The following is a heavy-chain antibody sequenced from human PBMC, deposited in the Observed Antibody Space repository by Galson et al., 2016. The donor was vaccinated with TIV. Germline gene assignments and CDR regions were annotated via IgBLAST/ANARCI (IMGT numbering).Heavy chain of an antibody. CDR1: GFTFSRYY. J-gene: IGHJ6*02. D-gene: IGHD1-14*01. CDR2: ISSDGSST. Sequence: GFTFSRYYMHWVRQAPGKGLVWVSRISSDGSSTLYADSVKGRFTISRDNAKNTLYLQMSSLRAEDTALYYCTRDEPSYNYVLDVWGQGTTVTVSS. CDR3: TRDEPSYNYVLDV. V-gene: IGHV3-74*01.